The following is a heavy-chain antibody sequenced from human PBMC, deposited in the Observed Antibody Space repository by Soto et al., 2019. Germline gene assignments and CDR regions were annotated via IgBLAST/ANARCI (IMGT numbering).Heavy chain of an antibody. D-gene: IGHD1-26*01. CDR2: IIPIFGTA. CDR1: GGTFSSYA. V-gene: IGHV1-69*13. CDR3: ARAKGLGVNYYYGMDV. J-gene: IGHJ6*02. Sequence: GASVKVSCKASGGTFSSYAISWVRQAPGQGLEWMGGIIPIFGTANHAQKFQGRVTITADESTSTAYMELSSLRSEDTAVYYCARAKGLGVNYYYGMDVWGQGTTVTVSS.